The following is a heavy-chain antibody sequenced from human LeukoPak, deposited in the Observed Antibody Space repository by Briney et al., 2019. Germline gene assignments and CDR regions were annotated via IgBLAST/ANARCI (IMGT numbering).Heavy chain of an antibody. D-gene: IGHD6-19*01. Sequence: GGSLRLSCAASGFTFSSYAMHWVRQAPGKGLEWVAVISYDGSNKYYADSVKGRFTISRDNSKNTLYLQMNSLRAEDTAVYYCARGYSSGLHFDYWGQGTLVTVSS. CDR2: ISYDGSNK. CDR1: GFTFSSYA. V-gene: IGHV3-30-3*01. J-gene: IGHJ4*02. CDR3: ARGYSSGLHFDY.